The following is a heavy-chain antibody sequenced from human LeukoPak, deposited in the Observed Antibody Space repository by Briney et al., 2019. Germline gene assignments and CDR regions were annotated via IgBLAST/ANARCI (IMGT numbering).Heavy chain of an antibody. J-gene: IGHJ4*02. CDR3: AARRGGYHDSSGYYYPFDY. V-gene: IGHV3-21*01. D-gene: IGHD3-22*01. Sequence: PGGSLRLSCAASGFTFSSYSMNWVRQAPGKGLEWVSSISSSSSYIYYADSVKGRFTISRDNAKNSLYLQMNSLRAEDTAVYYCAARRGGYHDSSGYYYPFDYWGQGTLVTVSS. CDR2: ISSSSSYI. CDR1: GFTFSSYS.